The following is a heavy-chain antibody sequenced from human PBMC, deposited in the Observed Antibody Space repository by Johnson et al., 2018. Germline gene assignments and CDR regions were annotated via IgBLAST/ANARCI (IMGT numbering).Heavy chain of an antibody. D-gene: IGHD2-8*01. CDR3: ARRRDCSKGGCYGMDV. V-gene: IGHV3-48*02. CDR1: AFTFSTYS. J-gene: IGHJ6*02. CDR2: ISGSSVFI. Sequence: VQLVESGGGLLHPGGSLRLSCTASAFTFSTYSMNWVRQAPGKGLEWVSYISGSSVFIFYADSVKGRFTISRDNSKNSLFLQMNSLRDEDTAVYYCARRRDCSKGGCYGMDVWGQGTTVTVSS.